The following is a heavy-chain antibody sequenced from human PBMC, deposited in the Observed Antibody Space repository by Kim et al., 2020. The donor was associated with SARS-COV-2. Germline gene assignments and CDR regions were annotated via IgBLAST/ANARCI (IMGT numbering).Heavy chain of an antibody. J-gene: IGHJ4*02. CDR3: ARLCSGGSCNQDY. D-gene: IGHD2-15*01. Sequence: SSPSLRSRVTLSVDPSKNQFSLKLSSVTAADTAVYYCARLCSGGSCNQDYWGQGTLVTVSS. V-gene: IGHV4-34*01.